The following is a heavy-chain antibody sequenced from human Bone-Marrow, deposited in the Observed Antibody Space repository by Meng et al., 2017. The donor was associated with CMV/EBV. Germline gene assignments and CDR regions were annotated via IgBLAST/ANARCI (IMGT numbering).Heavy chain of an antibody. CDR2: INHRGST. D-gene: IGHD3-22*01. CDR3: ARGSASVTMIVVVFTAASLAYDS. CDR1: GFTFSDYY. Sequence: ESLKISCAASGFTFSDYYMSWIRQAPGKGLEWIGEINHRGSTNYNPSLKSRLTISLDTSKNQFSLKLKSVTAADTAVYYCARGSASVTMIVVVFTAASLAYDSWGQGTLVTVSS. V-gene: IGHV4-34*01. J-gene: IGHJ4*02.